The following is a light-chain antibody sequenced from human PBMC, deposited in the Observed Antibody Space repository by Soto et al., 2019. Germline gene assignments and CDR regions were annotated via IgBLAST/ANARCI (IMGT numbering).Light chain of an antibody. CDR3: QKYNSATFT. J-gene: IGKJ3*01. V-gene: IGKV1-27*01. CDR1: QGISNY. CDR2: AAS. Sequence: DIQMTHSPSSLSASVGDRFTITCRASQGISNYLAWYQQKQGKVPNLLIYAASTLQSGVPSRLSGSGYGTGLTITISSLQHEDVETYYCQKYNSATFTFGPGTKVDI.